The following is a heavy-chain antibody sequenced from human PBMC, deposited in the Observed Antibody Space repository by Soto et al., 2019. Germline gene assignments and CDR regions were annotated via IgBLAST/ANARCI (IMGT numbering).Heavy chain of an antibody. V-gene: IGHV3-66*01. Sequence: EEQLVESGGGLVQPGGSLRLSCAASGFTVSSKPMNWVRQAPGKGLEWVSVFHSGGSAYYADSVKGRFTFSRDDSKDPLLLQMNSLVAEDTAIYYCARGRDGDYGARYSDLWGRGNLVTVSS. D-gene: IGHD4-17*01. CDR1: GFTVSSKP. CDR3: ARGRDGDYGARYSDL. CDR2: FHSGGSA. J-gene: IGHJ2*01.